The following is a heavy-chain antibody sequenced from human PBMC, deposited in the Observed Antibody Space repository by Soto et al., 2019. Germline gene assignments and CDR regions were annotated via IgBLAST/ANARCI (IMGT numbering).Heavy chain of an antibody. CDR3: ARRRPRTNWFDP. V-gene: IGHV4-30-2*01. Sequence: SETLSLTCAVSGGSISSGGYSWSWIRQPPGKGLEWIGYIYHSGSTYYNPSLKSRVTISVDRSKNQFSLKLSSVTAADTALYYCARRRPRTNWFDPWGQGTLVTVSS. CDR1: GGSISSGGYS. J-gene: IGHJ5*02. CDR2: IYHSGST. D-gene: IGHD1-1*01.